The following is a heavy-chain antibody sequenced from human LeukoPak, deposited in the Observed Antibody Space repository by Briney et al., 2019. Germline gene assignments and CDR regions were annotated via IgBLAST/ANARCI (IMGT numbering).Heavy chain of an antibody. D-gene: IGHD1-26*01. CDR1: GFTVSSNY. V-gene: IGHV3-53*01. CDR3: ARWDSAGASKYYFDY. Sequence: GGSLRLSCAVSGFTVSSNYMCWVRQAPGKGLEWVSIIYSGGSTYYADSVEGRFTISRDNSKNTLYLQMNSLRADDTAVYFCARWDSAGASKYYFDYWGQGTLVTVSP. CDR2: IYSGGST. J-gene: IGHJ4*02.